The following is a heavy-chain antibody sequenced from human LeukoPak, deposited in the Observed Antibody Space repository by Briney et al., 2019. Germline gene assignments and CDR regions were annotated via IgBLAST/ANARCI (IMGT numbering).Heavy chain of an antibody. Sequence: GASVKVSCKASGYTFTSYYMHWVRQAPGQGLEWMGIINPSGGSASYAQKFQGRVTMTRDTSTSTAYMELRSLRSDDTAVYYCARDLADSLGEYFDWLSDYWGQGTLVTVSS. V-gene: IGHV1-46*01. CDR3: ARDLADSLGEYFDWLSDY. CDR1: GYTFTSYY. CDR2: INPSGGSA. D-gene: IGHD3-9*01. J-gene: IGHJ4*02.